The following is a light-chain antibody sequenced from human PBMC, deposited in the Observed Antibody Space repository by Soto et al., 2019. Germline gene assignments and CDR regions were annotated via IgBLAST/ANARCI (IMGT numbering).Light chain of an antibody. J-gene: IGLJ1*01. CDR1: SSNIGAGYD. CDR3: QSYDSSLSGYV. CDR2: GNS. Sequence: QSVLTQPPSVAGAPGQRVTISCTGSSSNIGAGYDVHWYQQLPGTAPKLLIYGNSNRPSRVPDRFSGSKSGTSASVAITGLQAEDEADYYCQSYDSSLSGYVFGTGTKVTVL. V-gene: IGLV1-40*01.